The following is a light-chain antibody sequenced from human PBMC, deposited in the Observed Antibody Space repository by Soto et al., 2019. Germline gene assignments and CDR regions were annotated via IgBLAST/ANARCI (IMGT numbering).Light chain of an antibody. CDR1: SNDVGGYKY. Sequence: QSVLTQPASMSGSPGQSITISCTGTSNDVGGYKYVSWYQQHPGKAPKLKIYEVSNRPSGVPNRFSGSNSGNTASLTISGLQTEDEADYYCNSYTSRYTYVFGTGTKLTVL. V-gene: IGLV2-14*01. CDR3: NSYTSRYTYV. CDR2: EVS. J-gene: IGLJ1*01.